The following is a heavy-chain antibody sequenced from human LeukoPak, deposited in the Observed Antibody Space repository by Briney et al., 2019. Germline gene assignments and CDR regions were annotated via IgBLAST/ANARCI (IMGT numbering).Heavy chain of an antibody. D-gene: IGHD1-26*01. Sequence: GGSLRLSCSASGFTFSTNSMHWVRQAPGKGLEFVSAITSNGGSTYYADSVKGRFTISRDNSKNTLYLQMSSLRAEDTAVYYCVTVGMTSIWSYLRFDPRGQGTLVAVSS. CDR3: VTVGMTSIWSYLRFDP. CDR1: GFTFSTNS. V-gene: IGHV3-64D*08. J-gene: IGHJ5*02. CDR2: ITSNGGST.